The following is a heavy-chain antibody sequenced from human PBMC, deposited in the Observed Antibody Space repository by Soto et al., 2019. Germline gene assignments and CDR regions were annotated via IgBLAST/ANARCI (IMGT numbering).Heavy chain of an antibody. J-gene: IGHJ4*02. CDR2: ISYDGSNK. CDR3: AKAISGWYYDY. D-gene: IGHD6-19*01. V-gene: IGHV3-30*18. Sequence: QVLLVESGGGVVQPGRSLRLSCAASGFTFSSYAMHWVRQAPGKGLEWVAVISYDGSNKYYADSVKGRFTISRDNSKNTLYLQMNSLRAEDTAVYYCAKAISGWYYDYWGQGTLVTVSS. CDR1: GFTFSSYA.